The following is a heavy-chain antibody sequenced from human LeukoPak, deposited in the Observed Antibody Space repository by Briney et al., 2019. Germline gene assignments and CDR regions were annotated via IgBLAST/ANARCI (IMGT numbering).Heavy chain of an antibody. CDR3: ARGERVFDH. Sequence: GGSLRLSCTFSGLSFRDSAVTSVRQAAGKGLEWIGCTRSKVYGGTTEYAASVKGKITISRDESKSSAYLQMDSLTTEDRAVYFCARGERVFDHWGQGTVVTVSS. CDR2: TRSKVYGGTT. J-gene: IGHJ4*02. V-gene: IGHV3-49*04. CDR1: GLSFRDSA. D-gene: IGHD3-16*01.